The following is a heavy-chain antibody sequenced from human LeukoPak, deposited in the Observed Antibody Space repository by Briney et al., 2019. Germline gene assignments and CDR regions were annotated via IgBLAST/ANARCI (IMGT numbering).Heavy chain of an antibody. CDR2: IYSGGST. Sequence: GGSLRLSCAASGFTFSYYWMHWVRQAPGKGLEWVSVIYSGGSTYYADSVKGRFTISRDNSKNTLYLQMNSLRAEDTAVYYCARAYLSGYYDYWGQGTLVTVSS. CDR3: ARAYLSGYYDY. J-gene: IGHJ4*02. CDR1: GFTFSYYW. V-gene: IGHV3-53*01. D-gene: IGHD3-22*01.